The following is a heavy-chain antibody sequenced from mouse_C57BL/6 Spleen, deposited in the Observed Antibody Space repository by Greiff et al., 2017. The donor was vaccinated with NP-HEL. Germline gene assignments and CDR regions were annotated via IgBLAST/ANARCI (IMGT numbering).Heavy chain of an antibody. V-gene: IGHV1-59*01. CDR3: ARAYGSSSFAY. J-gene: IGHJ3*01. Sequence: QVQLQQPGAELVRPGTSVKLSCKASGYTFTSYWMHWVKQRPGQGLEWIGVIDPSDSYTNYNQKFKGKATLTVDTSSSTAYMQLSSLTSEDSAVYYCARAYGSSSFAYWGQGTLVTVSA. CDR2: IDPSDSYT. CDR1: GYTFTSYW. D-gene: IGHD1-1*01.